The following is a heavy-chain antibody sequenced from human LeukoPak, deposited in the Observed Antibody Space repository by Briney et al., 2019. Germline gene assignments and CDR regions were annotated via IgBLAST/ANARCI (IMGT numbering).Heavy chain of an antibody. CDR1: GFAFSAYE. CDR3: TTLGYHLDS. V-gene: IGHV3-48*03. CDR2: IAGSDTTT. D-gene: IGHD3-22*01. Sequence: GGSLRLSCLASGFAFSAYEMNWVRQALGKGLEWVSYIAGSDTTTYYADSVKGRFTIFRDNAKNSLYLQMNSLRAEDTALYYCTTLGYHLDSWGQGTLVTVSS. J-gene: IGHJ4*02.